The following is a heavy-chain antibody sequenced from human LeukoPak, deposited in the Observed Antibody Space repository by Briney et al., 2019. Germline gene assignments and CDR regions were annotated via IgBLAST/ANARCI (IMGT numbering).Heavy chain of an antibody. V-gene: IGHV3-73*01. CDR1: GFSFSASA. CDR3: TRLAYGDFRFDP. CDR2: IKTKVDNYAT. J-gene: IGHJ5*02. D-gene: IGHD4-17*01. Sequence: GGSLRLSCAASGFSFSASAMHWVRQAPGEGLEWVGRIKTKVDNYATAYAASAKGRFIISRDESKNTAYLQMNSLKTEDTAMYFCTRLAYGDFRFDPWGQGTLVTVSS.